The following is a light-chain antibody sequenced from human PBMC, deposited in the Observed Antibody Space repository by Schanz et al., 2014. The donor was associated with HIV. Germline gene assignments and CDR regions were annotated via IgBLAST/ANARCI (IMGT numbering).Light chain of an antibody. CDR3: ATWDDSLNGWV. Sequence: QSVLTQPPSLSGAPGQRVTISCSGSSSNIKMNAVHWFRHLPGTAPKLLIHSSYHRPSGVPDRFSGSQSGASASLAISGLQSEDEADFYCATWDDSLNGWVFGGGTKLTVL. V-gene: IGLV1-44*01. CDR2: SSY. J-gene: IGLJ3*02. CDR1: SSNIKMNA.